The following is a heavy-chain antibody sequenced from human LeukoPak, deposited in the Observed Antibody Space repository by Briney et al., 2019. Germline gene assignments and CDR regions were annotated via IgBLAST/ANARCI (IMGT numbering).Heavy chain of an antibody. Sequence: GASVKVSCKASGYTFTSYGISWVRQAPGQGLEWMGWISAYNGNTNYAQKLQGRVTMTTDTSTSTAYMELRSLRSDDTAVYYCAKGLSAGTDGENSFDYWGRGTLVTVSS. CDR1: GYTFTSYG. CDR3: AKGLSAGTDGENSFDY. J-gene: IGHJ4*02. D-gene: IGHD6-13*01. CDR2: ISAYNGNT. V-gene: IGHV1-18*01.